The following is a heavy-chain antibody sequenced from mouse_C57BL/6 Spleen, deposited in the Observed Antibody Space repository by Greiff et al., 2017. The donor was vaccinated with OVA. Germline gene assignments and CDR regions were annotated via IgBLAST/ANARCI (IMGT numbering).Heavy chain of an antibody. J-gene: IGHJ4*01. Sequence: VQLKESGAELVRPGASVKLSCTASGFNIKDDYMHWVKQRPEQGLEWIGWIDPENGDTEYASKFQGKATITADTSSNTAYLQLSSLTSEDTAVYYCTCPGSMEHWGQGTSVTVSS. D-gene: IGHD4-1*01. CDR3: TCPGSMEH. CDR2: IDPENGDT. CDR1: GFNIKDDY. V-gene: IGHV14-4*01.